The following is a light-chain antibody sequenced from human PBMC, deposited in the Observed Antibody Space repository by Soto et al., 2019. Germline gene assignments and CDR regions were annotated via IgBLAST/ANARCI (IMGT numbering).Light chain of an antibody. CDR1: SSDIGGYIY. J-gene: IGLJ2*01. CDR3: CSYAGSSTVV. CDR2: EVS. Sequence: QSAPTQPASVSASPGQSITISCTGTSSDIGGYIYVSWYQHHPGKAPRLMIYEVSSRPSGVSNRFSGSKSGNTASLTISGLQAEDEADYYCCSYAGSSTVVFGGGTKLTVL. V-gene: IGLV2-14*01.